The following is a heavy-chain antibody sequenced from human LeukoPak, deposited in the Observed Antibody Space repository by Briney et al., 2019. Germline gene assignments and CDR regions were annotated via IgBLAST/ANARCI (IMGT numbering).Heavy chain of an antibody. J-gene: IGHJ3*02. D-gene: IGHD3-10*01. V-gene: IGHV4-59*12. CDR3: ARGSMVRGVNDAFDI. CDR2: IYYSGST. Sequence: PSETLSLTCTVSGGSISSYYWSWIRQPPGKGLEWIGYIYYSGSTYYSPSLKSRVTISVDRSQNQFSLKLTSVTAADTAVYYCARGSMVRGVNDAFDIWGRGTMVTVSA. CDR1: GGSISSYY.